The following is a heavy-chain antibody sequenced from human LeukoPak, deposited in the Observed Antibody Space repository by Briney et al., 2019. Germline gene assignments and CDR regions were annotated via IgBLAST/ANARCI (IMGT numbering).Heavy chain of an antibody. CDR3: ARGRLRLGELSPISPTFDY. Sequence: ASVKVSCKASGYTFTSYYMHWVRQAPGQGLEWMGIINPSGGSTSYAQKFQGRVTMTRDTSTSTVYMELSSLRSEDTAVYYCARGRLRLGELSPISPTFDYWGQGTLVTVSS. CDR2: INPSGGST. V-gene: IGHV1-46*01. D-gene: IGHD3-16*02. CDR1: GYTFTSYY. J-gene: IGHJ4*02.